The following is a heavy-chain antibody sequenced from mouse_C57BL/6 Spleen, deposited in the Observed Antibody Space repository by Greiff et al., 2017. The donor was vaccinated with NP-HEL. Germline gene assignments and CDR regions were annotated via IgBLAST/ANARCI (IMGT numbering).Heavy chain of an antibody. D-gene: IGHD1-1*01. CDR2: ISDGGSYT. Sequence: EVQVVESGGGLVKPGGSLKLSCAASGFTFSSYAMSWVRQTPEKRLEWVATISDGGSYTYYPDNVKGRFTISRDNAKNNLYLQMSHLKSEDTAMYYCARVTPSTTGFDYWGQGTTLTVSS. CDR1: GFTFSSYA. J-gene: IGHJ2*01. V-gene: IGHV5-4*01. CDR3: ARVTPSTTGFDY.